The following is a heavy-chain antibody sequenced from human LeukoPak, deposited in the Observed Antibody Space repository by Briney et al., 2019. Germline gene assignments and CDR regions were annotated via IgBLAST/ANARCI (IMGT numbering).Heavy chain of an antibody. CDR1: GFTFSSYW. V-gene: IGHV3-74*03. D-gene: IGHD5-12*01. CDR3: AREGRVSGYDFDC. Sequence: GGSLRLSCAASGFTFSSYWMHWVRQAPGKGLVWVSRINSDGSSITYADSVKGRFTISRDNAKNTLYLQMNSLRVGDTAVYYCAREGRVSGYDFDCWGQGTLVTVSS. CDR2: INSDGSSI. J-gene: IGHJ4*02.